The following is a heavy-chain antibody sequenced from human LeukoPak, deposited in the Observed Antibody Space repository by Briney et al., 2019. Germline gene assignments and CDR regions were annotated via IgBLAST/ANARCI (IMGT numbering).Heavy chain of an antibody. J-gene: IGHJ6*02. CDR1: GFTVSPYW. CDR2: INSDGTTT. V-gene: IGHV3-74*01. Sequence: GGSLRLSCAASGFTVSPYWVHWVRHLPGKGLVWVSYINSDGTTTIYADSVKGRFTISRDNARNTLYLQMNSLRAEDTALYYCARYSRHGLDVWGQGTTVTVSS. CDR3: ARYSRHGLDV. D-gene: IGHD2-21*01.